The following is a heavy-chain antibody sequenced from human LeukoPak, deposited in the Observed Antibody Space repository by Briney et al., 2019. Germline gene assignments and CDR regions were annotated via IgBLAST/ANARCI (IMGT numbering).Heavy chain of an antibody. CDR2: IYYSGST. D-gene: IGHD3-10*01. CDR1: GGSISSSSYY. Sequence: SETLSLTCTVSGGSISSSSYYWGWIRQPPGKGLEWIGSIYYSGSTYYNPSLKSRVTISVDTSKNQFSLKLSSVTAADTAVYYCARRGVTMVRGIINWGQGTLVTVSS. J-gene: IGHJ4*02. V-gene: IGHV4-39*07. CDR3: ARRGVTMVRGIIN.